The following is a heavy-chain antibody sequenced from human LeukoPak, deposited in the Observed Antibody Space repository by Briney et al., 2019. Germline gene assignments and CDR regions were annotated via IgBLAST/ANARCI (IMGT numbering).Heavy chain of an antibody. D-gene: IGHD3-22*01. CDR2: IWYDGSNQ. CDR3: ARDRGITMIVVEGENWFDP. Sequence: PGGSLRLSCTASGFTFSSYGMHWVRQAPGKGLEWVAVIWYDGSNQQYADSVKGRFTISRDNSGNTVFLQMNSLRAEDTAVYYCARDRGITMIVVEGENWFDPWGQGTLVTVSS. J-gene: IGHJ5*02. CDR1: GFTFSSYG. V-gene: IGHV3-33*01.